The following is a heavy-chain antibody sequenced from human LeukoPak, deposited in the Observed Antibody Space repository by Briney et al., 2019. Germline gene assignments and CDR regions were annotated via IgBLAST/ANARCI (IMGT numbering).Heavy chain of an antibody. CDR1: GFTFSSYW. CDR3: AKSVATVVSPFDP. Sequence: GGSLRLSCAASGFTFSSYWMSWVRQAPGKGLEWVANIKQDGSEKYYVDSVKGRFTISRDNAKNTLYLQMNSLRAEDTAVYYCAKSVATVVSPFDPWGQGTLVTVSS. D-gene: IGHD4-23*01. V-gene: IGHV3-7*03. CDR2: IKQDGSEK. J-gene: IGHJ5*02.